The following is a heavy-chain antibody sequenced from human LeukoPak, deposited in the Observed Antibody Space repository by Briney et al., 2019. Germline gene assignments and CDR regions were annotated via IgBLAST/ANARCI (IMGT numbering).Heavy chain of an antibody. V-gene: IGHV4-4*09. Sequence: PSQTLSLTCTVSGGSISSSYWSWVRQPPGKGLEWIGYIYTSGSTYYNPSLKSRVTISVDTSKNQFSLKLSSVTAADTAVYYCAREGRYGYCSSTSCYAPDYYYYMDVWGKGTTVTVSS. D-gene: IGHD2-2*03. J-gene: IGHJ6*03. CDR2: IYTSGST. CDR3: AREGRYGYCSSTSCYAPDYYYYMDV. CDR1: GGSISSSY.